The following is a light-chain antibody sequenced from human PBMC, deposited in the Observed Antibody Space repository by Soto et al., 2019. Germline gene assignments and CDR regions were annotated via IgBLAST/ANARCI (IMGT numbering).Light chain of an antibody. J-gene: IGKJ1*01. CDR2: GAS. Sequence: EIVLTQSPGTLSLSPGERATLSCRARQRVSSSYLAWYQQKPGQAPRLLIYGASSRATAIPDMFSGSGSGTVFTLTISRLEPEDVAVYYCQQYGSSRWTFGQGTKVEIK. V-gene: IGKV3-20*01. CDR3: QQYGSSRWT. CDR1: QRVSSSY.